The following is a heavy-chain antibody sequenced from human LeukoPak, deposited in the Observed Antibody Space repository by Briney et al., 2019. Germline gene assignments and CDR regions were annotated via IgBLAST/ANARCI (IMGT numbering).Heavy chain of an antibody. CDR2: IKQDGSEK. D-gene: IGHD3-10*01. CDR3: AKKGSRYYYYYMDV. Sequence: GGSLRLSCAASGFTFSSYWMSWVRQAPGKGLEWVANIKQDGSEKYYVDSVKGRFTISGDNAKNSLYLQMNSLRAEDTAVYYCAKKGSRYYYYYMDVWGKGTTVTVSS. V-gene: IGHV3-7*03. J-gene: IGHJ6*03. CDR1: GFTFSSYW.